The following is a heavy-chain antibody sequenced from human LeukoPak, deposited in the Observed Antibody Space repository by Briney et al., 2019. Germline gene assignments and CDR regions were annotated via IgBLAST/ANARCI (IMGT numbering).Heavy chain of an antibody. CDR3: ARFMRPYYFDY. Sequence: ASVKVSCKASGYTFTGYHMHWVRQAPGQGLEWMGRINPNSGDTNYAQKFQGRVTITADESTSTAYMELSSLRSEDTAVYYCARFMRPYYFDYWGQGTLVTVSS. J-gene: IGHJ4*02. CDR1: GYTFTGYH. V-gene: IGHV1-2*06. CDR2: INPNSGDT. D-gene: IGHD3-16*01.